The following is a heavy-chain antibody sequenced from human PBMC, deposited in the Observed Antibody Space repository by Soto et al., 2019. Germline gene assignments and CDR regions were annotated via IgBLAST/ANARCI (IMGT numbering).Heavy chain of an antibody. CDR1: GDTFNFYS. Sequence: QVQLVQSGAEVKRPGSSVKVSCKASGDTFNFYSINWVRQAPGLGLEWMGRVNPIVSMSNYAQKFQGRVTMTADNSTSTAYMELSSLRSEDSSTYYCASSYGSGYRAFDYWGQGALVTVSS. CDR2: VNPIVSMS. J-gene: IGHJ4*02. D-gene: IGHD3-10*01. CDR3: ASSYGSGYRAFDY. V-gene: IGHV1-69*02.